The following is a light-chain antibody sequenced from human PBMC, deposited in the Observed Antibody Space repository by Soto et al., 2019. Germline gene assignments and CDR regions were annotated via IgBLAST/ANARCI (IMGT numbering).Light chain of an antibody. CDR1: SSDVGGYKF. V-gene: IGLV2-14*01. CDR3: LSYTSANTRV. J-gene: IGLJ3*02. Sequence: QSVLTQPASVSASPGQSITISCTGPSSDVGGYKFISWYQHHPGKAPKLMIYEVNNRPSGVSNRFSGSKSGNTASLTISGLQPEDEADYYCLSYTSANTRVFGGGTKVTVL. CDR2: EVN.